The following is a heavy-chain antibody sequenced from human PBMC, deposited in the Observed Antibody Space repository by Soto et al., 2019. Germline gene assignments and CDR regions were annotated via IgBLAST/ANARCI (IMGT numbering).Heavy chain of an antibody. V-gene: IGHV4-31*03. D-gene: IGHD3-10*01. CDR2: IYYSGST. J-gene: IGHJ6*02. Sequence: QVQLQESGPGLVKPSQTLSLTCTVSGGSISSGGYYWSWIRQHPGKGLEWIGYIYYSGSTYYNPSRKSRVTRSVYTSKNLFSLKLSSVTAADTAVYYCARDPPSRFVTPLSYGMDVWGQGTTVTVSS. CDR3: ARDPPSRFVTPLSYGMDV. CDR1: GGSISSGGYY.